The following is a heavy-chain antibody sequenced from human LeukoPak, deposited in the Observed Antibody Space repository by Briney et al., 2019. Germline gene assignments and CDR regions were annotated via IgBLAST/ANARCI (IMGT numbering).Heavy chain of an antibody. V-gene: IGHV3-7*01. CDR3: ARDRTLRYFDY. Sequence: GGSLRLSCAASGFTFSSYWMSWVRQAPGKGLEWVANIKQDGSEKYYVASVKGRFTISRDNAKNSLYLQMNSLRAEDTAVYYCARDRTLRYFDYWGQGTLVTVSS. J-gene: IGHJ4*02. CDR1: GFTFSSYW. CDR2: IKQDGSEK.